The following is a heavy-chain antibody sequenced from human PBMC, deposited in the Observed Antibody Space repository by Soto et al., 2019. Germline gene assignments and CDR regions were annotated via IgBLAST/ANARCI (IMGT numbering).Heavy chain of an antibody. Sequence: QVQLVQSGAEVKKPGSSVKVSCKAPGGTFSSYSINWVRQAPGQGLEWMGRVVPKIGNINLVRKFQGRLTLTADKSTRTAFLELSSLRPEDTAVYYCTRGGRENNWNDGKFEDWGQGTQVTVSS. CDR1: GGTFSSYS. J-gene: IGHJ4*02. CDR2: VVPKIGNI. CDR3: TRGGRENNWNDGKFED. D-gene: IGHD1-20*01. V-gene: IGHV1-69*08.